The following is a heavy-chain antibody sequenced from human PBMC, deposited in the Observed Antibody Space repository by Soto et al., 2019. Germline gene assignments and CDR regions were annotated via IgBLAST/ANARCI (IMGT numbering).Heavy chain of an antibody. J-gene: IGHJ4*02. CDR2: IYYSGST. V-gene: IGHV4-59*08. Sequence: SEGRSLTCAVSGGSISSYYWSWIRQPPGKGLEWIGYIYYSGSTNYNPSLKSRVTISVDTSKNQFSLKLSSVTAADTAVYYCARLRYFDWSGKYYFDYWGQGTLVIVSS. D-gene: IGHD3-9*01. CDR1: GGSISSYY. CDR3: ARLRYFDWSGKYYFDY.